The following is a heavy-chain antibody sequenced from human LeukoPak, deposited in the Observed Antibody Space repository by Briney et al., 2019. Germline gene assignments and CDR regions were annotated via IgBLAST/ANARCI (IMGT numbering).Heavy chain of an antibody. CDR1: GFTFSSYA. V-gene: IGHV3-23*01. CDR2: ISGSDGST. Sequence: GGSLRLSCAASGFTFSSYAISWVRQAPGKGLEWVSAISGSDGSTYYADSVKGRFTISRDNSKNTLYLQMNSLRAEDTAVYYCAKGTTYDFWSGYYSSWGQGTLVTVSS. CDR3: AKGTTYDFWSGYYSS. J-gene: IGHJ4*02. D-gene: IGHD3-3*01.